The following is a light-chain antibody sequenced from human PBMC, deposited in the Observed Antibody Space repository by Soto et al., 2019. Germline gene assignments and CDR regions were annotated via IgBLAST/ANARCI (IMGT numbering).Light chain of an antibody. V-gene: IGKV3-20*01. J-gene: IGKJ5*01. CDR3: QHYDSLPIT. CDR1: QSVSID. Sequence: EIVMTQSPATVPVSPGERATLSCRASQSVSIDLAWYQQKPGQAPRLLIYGASSRATGIPDRFSGSGSGTDFTLTISRLEPEDFAVFYCQHYDSLPITFGQGTRLEIK. CDR2: GAS.